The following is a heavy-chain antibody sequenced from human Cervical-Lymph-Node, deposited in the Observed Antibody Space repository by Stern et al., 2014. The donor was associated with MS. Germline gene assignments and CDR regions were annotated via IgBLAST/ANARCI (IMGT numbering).Heavy chain of an antibody. J-gene: IGHJ4*02. V-gene: IGHV4-61*08. Sequence: QVQLQESGPGLVKPSETLSLTCTVSGGSVSSDAYYWSWIRQSPGNGLEWIGYIYHGGISSYSPSLKSRVTMSVDTSKNQFSLRLTSVTAADTAVYYCGKQVREWGRGTLVTVSS. CDR2: IYHGGIS. CDR1: GGSVSSDAYY. CDR3: GKQVRE.